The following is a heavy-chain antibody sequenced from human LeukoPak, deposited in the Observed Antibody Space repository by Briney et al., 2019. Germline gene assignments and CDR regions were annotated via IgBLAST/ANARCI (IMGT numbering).Heavy chain of an antibody. D-gene: IGHD5-18*01. Sequence: GGSLRLSCAASGFTFSNYGMHWVRQAPGKGLEWVAVISYDGSNKYYADSVKGRFTISRDNSKNTLYLQMNSLRAEDTAVYYCAKDQAEAAMTINYWGQGTLVTVSS. J-gene: IGHJ4*02. CDR1: GFTFSNYG. CDR2: ISYDGSNK. V-gene: IGHV3-30*18. CDR3: AKDQAEAAMTINY.